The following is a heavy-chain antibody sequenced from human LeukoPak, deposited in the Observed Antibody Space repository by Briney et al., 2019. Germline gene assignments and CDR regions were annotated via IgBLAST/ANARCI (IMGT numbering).Heavy chain of an antibody. Sequence: SVKVSCKASGGTFISYAISWVRQAPGQGLEWMGRIIPILGIANYAQKFQGRVTITADKSTSTAYMELSSLRSEHTAVYYCARDSRLAYCGGDCSDPFEIWGQGTMVTVSS. V-gene: IGHV1-69*04. J-gene: IGHJ3*02. CDR2: IIPILGIA. CDR3: ARDSRLAYCGGDCSDPFEI. CDR1: GGTFISYA. D-gene: IGHD2-21*01.